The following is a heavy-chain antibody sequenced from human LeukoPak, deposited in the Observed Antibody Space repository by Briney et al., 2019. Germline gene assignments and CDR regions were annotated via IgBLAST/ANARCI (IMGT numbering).Heavy chain of an antibody. D-gene: IGHD3-10*02. CDR2: IYTSGST. J-gene: IGHJ4*02. CDR3: AGSHNYYVGFDY. CDR1: GGSISSGSYY. V-gene: IGHV4-61*02. Sequence: SETLSLTCTVSGGSISSGSYYWSWIRQPAGKGLEWIGRIYTSGSTNYNPPLKSRVTISVDTSKNQFSLKLSSVTAADTAVYYCAGSHNYYVGFDYWGQGTLVTVSS.